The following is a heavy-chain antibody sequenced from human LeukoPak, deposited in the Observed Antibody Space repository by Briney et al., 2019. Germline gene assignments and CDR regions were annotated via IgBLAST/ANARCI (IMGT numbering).Heavy chain of an antibody. CDR3: VSLPVSVYDSSGYVYYFDF. Sequence: SETLSLTCTVSGGSISSGDYYWSWIRQPPGKGLEYIGSIYYSGSTYYNPSLESRVTIPVDTSKNQFSLKLGSVTAADTAVYYCVSLPVSVYDSSGYVYYFDFWGQGTLVTVSS. CDR2: IYYSGST. J-gene: IGHJ4*02. CDR1: GGSISSGDYY. D-gene: IGHD3-22*01. V-gene: IGHV4-39*01.